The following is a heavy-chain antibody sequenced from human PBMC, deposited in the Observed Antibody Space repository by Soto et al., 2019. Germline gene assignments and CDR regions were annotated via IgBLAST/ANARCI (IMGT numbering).Heavy chain of an antibody. J-gene: IGHJ6*02. D-gene: IGHD2-2*01. CDR2: INHSGST. CDR3: ARLRWYCSSTSCYYYYGMDV. V-gene: IGHV4-34*01. Sequence: SETLSLTCTVYGGSFSGYYWSWIGQPPGKGLEWIGEINHSGSTNYNPSLKTRVTISVDTSKNQFSLKLSSVTAADTAVYYCARLRWYCSSTSCYYYYGMDVWGQGTTVT. CDR1: GGSFSGYY.